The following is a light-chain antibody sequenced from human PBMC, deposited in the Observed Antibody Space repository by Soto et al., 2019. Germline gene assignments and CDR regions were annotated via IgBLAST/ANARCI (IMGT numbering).Light chain of an antibody. CDR1: SSDVGGYNF. V-gene: IGLV2-8*01. CDR3: SSYTGSNNRV. J-gene: IGLJ1*01. CDR2: EVS. Sequence: QSALTQPPSASGSPGQSVTISCTGTSSDVGGYNFVSWYQQYPGKAPKLMVYEVSKRPSGVPDRFSGSKSGNTASLTVSGLQAEDEADYFCSSYTGSNNRVFGTGTKLTVL.